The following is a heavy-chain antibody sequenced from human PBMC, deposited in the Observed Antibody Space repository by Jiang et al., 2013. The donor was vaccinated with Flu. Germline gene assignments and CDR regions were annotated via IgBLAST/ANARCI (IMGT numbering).Heavy chain of an antibody. V-gene: IGHV4-4*02. J-gene: IGHJ4*02. CDR3: ATAEEATSYFDY. D-gene: IGHD5-24*01. CDR2: VFHSGST. CDR1: SISSRNW. Sequence: SISSRNWWSWVRQPPGKGLEWIGEVFHSGSTNYNPSFKSRVSISVDKSRNQISLQMKSVTAADTAVYYCATAEEATSYFDYWGQGTLVTVSS.